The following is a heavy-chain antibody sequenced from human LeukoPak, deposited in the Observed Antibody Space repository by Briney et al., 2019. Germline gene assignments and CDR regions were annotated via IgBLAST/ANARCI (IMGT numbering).Heavy chain of an antibody. CDR1: GFPFSRCS. CDR3: TTYFDTTGYFEDAYDT. Sequence: GGSLRLSCAPSGFPFSRCSMNWVRQAPGKGLEWVAYISTDSRTIYSGDSVKGRFTIYRDNDKTLLFLQMENLRVEDTAVYYCTTYFDTTGYFEDAYDTWGQGTLVTVSA. D-gene: IGHD3-22*01. J-gene: IGHJ4*03. CDR2: ISTDSRTI. V-gene: IGHV3-48*01.